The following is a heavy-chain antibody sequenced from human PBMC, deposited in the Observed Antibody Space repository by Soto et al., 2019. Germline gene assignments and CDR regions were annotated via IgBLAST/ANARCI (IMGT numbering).Heavy chain of an antibody. J-gene: IGHJ4*02. Sequence: SETLSLTCAVYGGSFSGYYWSWIRQPPGKGLEWIGEINHSGSTNYNPSLKSRVTISVDTSKNQFSLKLSSVTAADTAVYYCAQRRATKTFAYWGQGTLVTVSS. D-gene: IGHD5-12*01. CDR3: AQRRATKTFAY. V-gene: IGHV4-34*01. CDR2: INHSGST. CDR1: GGSFSGYY.